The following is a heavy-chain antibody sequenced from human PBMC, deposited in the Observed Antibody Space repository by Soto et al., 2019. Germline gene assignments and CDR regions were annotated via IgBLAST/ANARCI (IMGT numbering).Heavy chain of an antibody. Sequence: SETLSLTCDVYGGSFTGYNWNWIRQPPGKGLEWIGEINHSGSTNYNPSLKSRVTISLDKSKSQFSLKLNSVTAADSAVYFCARLEGLATISYFFDFWXQGALVTVSS. D-gene: IGHD3-9*01. J-gene: IGHJ4*02. CDR2: INHSGST. CDR1: GGSFTGYN. CDR3: ARLEGLATISYFFDF. V-gene: IGHV4-34*01.